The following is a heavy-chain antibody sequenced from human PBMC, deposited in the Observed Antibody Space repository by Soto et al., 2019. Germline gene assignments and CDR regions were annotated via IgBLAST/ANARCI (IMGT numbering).Heavy chain of an antibody. CDR1: GWSFSGYY. V-gene: IGHV4-34*01. CDR2: INHSGST. J-gene: IGHJ3*02. CDR3: ASRGGAFDI. D-gene: IGHD3-10*01. Sequence: QVQLQQGGAGLLKPSETLSLTCAVYGWSFSGYYWSWIRQPPGKGLEWIGEINHSGSTNYNPSLKSRVPVAVDKSKTQFSLKLSSVTAADTDVYYCASRGGAFDIGGQGTMVTVSS.